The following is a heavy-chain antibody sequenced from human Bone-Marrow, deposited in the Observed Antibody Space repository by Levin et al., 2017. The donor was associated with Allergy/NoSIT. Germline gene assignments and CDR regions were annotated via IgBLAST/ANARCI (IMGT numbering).Heavy chain of an antibody. CDR3: TTDLRYDSSGYYYYFDY. J-gene: IGHJ4*02. CDR1: GFTFSNAW. D-gene: IGHD3-22*01. CDR2: IKSKTDGGTT. Sequence: GGSLRLSCAASGFTFSNAWMSWVRQAPGKGLEWVGRIKSKTDGGTTDYAAPVKGRFTISRDDSKNTLYLQMNSLKTEDTAVYYCTTDLRYDSSGYYYYFDYWGQGTLVTVSS. V-gene: IGHV3-15*01.